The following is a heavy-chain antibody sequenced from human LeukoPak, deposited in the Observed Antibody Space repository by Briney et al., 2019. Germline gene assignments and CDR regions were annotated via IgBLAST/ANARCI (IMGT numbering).Heavy chain of an antibody. J-gene: IGHJ5*02. V-gene: IGHV4-59*01. CDR3: ARLPIACNWFDP. CDR2: IYYSGST. CDR1: GGSISSYY. Sequence: KSSETLSLTCTVSGGSISSYYWSWIRQPPGKGLEWIGYIYYSGSTNYNPSLKSRVTISVDTSKNQFSLKLSSVTAADTAVYYCARLPIACNWFDPWGQGTLVTVSS.